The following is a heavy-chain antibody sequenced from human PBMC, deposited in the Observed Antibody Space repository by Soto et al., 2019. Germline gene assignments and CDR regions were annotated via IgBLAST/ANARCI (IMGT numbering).Heavy chain of an antibody. D-gene: IGHD3-22*01. CDR1: GGTFSSYS. Sequence: GASVKVSCKASGGTFSSYSISWVRHAPGQGLEWMGGIIPIFGTANYAQKFQGRVTITADESTSTAYMELSSLRSEDTAVYYCARLVYDSSGYYYYYYYGMDVWGQGTTVTVSS. CDR2: IIPIFGTA. CDR3: ARLVYDSSGYYYYYYYGMDV. J-gene: IGHJ6*02. V-gene: IGHV1-69*13.